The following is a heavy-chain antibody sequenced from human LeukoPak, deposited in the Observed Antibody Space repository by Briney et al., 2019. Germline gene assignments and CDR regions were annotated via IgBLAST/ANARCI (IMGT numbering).Heavy chain of an antibody. CDR3: ARLSSSLTYYYYGMDV. V-gene: IGHV4-59*08. CDR2: IYYSGST. Sequence: SETLSLTCTVSGGSISSYYWSWIRQPPGKGLEWIGYIYYSGSTNYNPSLKSRVTISVDTSKNQLSLKLSSVTAADTAVYYCARLSSSLTYYYYGMDVWGQGTTVTVSS. CDR1: GGSISSYY. J-gene: IGHJ6*02. D-gene: IGHD6-13*01.